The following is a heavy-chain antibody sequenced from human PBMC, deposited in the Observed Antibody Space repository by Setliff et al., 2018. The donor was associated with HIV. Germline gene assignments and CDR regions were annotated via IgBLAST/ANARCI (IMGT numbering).Heavy chain of an antibody. V-gene: IGHV4-39*02. J-gene: IGHJ4*02. CDR1: GGSISSNNFY. CDR3: ARGFEGFDS. D-gene: IGHD3-3*01. CDR2: IYSSGDS. Sequence: SETLSLTCTVTGGSISSNNFYWGWIRQPPGKGLEWIGTIYSSGDSFYDPSLKSRVTISVDTSKNHFSLKLTSVTAADTAVYYCARGFEGFDSWGQGTLVTVS.